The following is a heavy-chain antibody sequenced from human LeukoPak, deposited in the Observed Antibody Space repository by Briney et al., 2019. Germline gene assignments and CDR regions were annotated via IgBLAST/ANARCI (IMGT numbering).Heavy chain of an antibody. CDR2: IWYDGSNK. J-gene: IGHJ6*02. V-gene: IGHV3-33*01. Sequence: GGSLRLSCAASGFTFSSYGMHWVRQAPGKGLEWVAVIWYDGSNKYYADSVKGRFTISRDNSKNTLYLQMNSPRAEDTAVYYCARDFRTSVNYYYYGMDVWGQGTTVTVSS. CDR1: GFTFSSYG. CDR3: ARDFRTSVNYYYYGMDV. D-gene: IGHD2-2*01.